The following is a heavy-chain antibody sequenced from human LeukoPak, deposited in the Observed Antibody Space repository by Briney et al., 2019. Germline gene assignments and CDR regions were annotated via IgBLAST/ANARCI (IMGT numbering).Heavy chain of an antibody. V-gene: IGHV1-2*02. CDR3: ARTVTNYGSGNENFDY. D-gene: IGHD3-10*01. J-gene: IGHJ4*02. CDR2: INPNSGGI. Sequence: EASVKVSCKASGYTFTGYYMHWVRQAPGQGLEWMGWINPNSGGINYAQKFQGRVTMTRDTSISTAYMELSRLRSDDTAVFYCARTVTNYGSGNENFDYWGQGTLVTVSS. CDR1: GYTFTGYY.